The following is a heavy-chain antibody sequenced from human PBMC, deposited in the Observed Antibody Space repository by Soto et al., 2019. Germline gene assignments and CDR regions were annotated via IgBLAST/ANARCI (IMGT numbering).Heavy chain of an antibody. Sequence: GASVKVSCKVSGYTLTELSMHWVRQAPGKGLEWMGGFDPEDGEAIYAQKFQGRVTMTEDTSTDTAYMELSSLRSEDTAVYYCATTRGPPVSFWFDPWGQGTLVTVSS. D-gene: IGHD3-10*01. CDR3: ATTRGPPVSFWFDP. CDR1: GYTLTELS. J-gene: IGHJ5*02. V-gene: IGHV1-24*01. CDR2: FDPEDGEA.